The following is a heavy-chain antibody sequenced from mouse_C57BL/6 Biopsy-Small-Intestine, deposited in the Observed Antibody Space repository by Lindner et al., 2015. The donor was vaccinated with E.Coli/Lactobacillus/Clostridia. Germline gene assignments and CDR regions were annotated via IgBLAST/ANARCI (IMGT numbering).Heavy chain of an antibody. CDR3: ARRWDLYYAMDY. CDR2: INPGSGGT. CDR1: GYAFTNYL. D-gene: IGHD4-1*01. Sequence: VQLQESGAELVRPGTSVKVSCKASGYAFTNYLIEWVKQRPGQGLEWIGVINPGSGGTNYNEKFKGKATLTADKSSSTAYMQLSSLTSEDSAVYFCARRWDLYYAMDYWGQGTSVTVSS. J-gene: IGHJ4*01. V-gene: IGHV1-54*01.